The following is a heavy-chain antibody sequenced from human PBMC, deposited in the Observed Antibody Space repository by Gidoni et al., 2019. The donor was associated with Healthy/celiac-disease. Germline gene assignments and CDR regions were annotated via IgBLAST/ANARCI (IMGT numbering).Heavy chain of an antibody. CDR2: INPSGGST. D-gene: IGHD1-1*01. Sequence: HVHLVQSGAEVKKPGASVQVSFKASGYTFPSYYMHWVRQASGQGLEWVGIINPSGGSTSYEKKFQGRVTMTRDTSTSTVYMELSSLRSEDTAVYYCARDKYWNDSTVFDYWGQGTLVTVSS. CDR1: GYTFPSYY. J-gene: IGHJ4*02. V-gene: IGHV1-46*01. CDR3: ARDKYWNDSTVFDY.